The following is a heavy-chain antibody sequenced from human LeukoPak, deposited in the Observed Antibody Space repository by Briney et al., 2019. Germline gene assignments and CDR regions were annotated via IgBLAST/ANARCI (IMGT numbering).Heavy chain of an antibody. CDR2: INPNSGGT. CDR1: GYTFTGYY. Sequence: ASVKVSCKASGYTFTGYYMHWVRQAPGQGLEWMGWINPNSGGTNYAQKFQGRVTMTRDTSISTAYMALSSLRSHDTAVYSCARAPDGRWELHEYYYYMDVWGKGTTVTVSS. J-gene: IGHJ6*03. CDR3: ARAPDGRWELHEYYYYMDV. V-gene: IGHV1-2*02. D-gene: IGHD1-26*01.